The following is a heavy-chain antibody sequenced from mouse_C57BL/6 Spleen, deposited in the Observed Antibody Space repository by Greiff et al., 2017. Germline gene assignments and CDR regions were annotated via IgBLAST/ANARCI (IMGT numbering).Heavy chain of an antibody. CDR1: GYTFTSYW. V-gene: IGHV1-50*01. Sequence: QVQLQQPGAELVKPGASVKLSCKASGYTFTSYWMQWVKQRPGQGLEWIGEIDPSDSYTNYNQKFTGKATLTVDTSSSTAYMQLSSLTSEDSAVYYCARGGNFRDYYAMDYWGQGTSVTVSS. CDR3: ARGGNFRDYYAMDY. CDR2: IDPSDSYT. D-gene: IGHD2-1*01. J-gene: IGHJ4*01.